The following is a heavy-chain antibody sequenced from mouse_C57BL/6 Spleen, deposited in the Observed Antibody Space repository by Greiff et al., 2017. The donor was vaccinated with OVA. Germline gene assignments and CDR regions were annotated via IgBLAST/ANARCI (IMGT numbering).Heavy chain of an antibody. CDR2: FYPGSGSI. CDR1: GYTFTEYT. CDR3: AGRDIPYGYAGYYFYY. D-gene: IGHD2-2*01. J-gene: IGHJ2*01. V-gene: IGHV1-62-2*01. Sequence: QVQLQQSGAELVKPGASVKLSCKASGYTFTEYTIHWVKQRSGQGLEWIGRFYPGSGSIKYNEKFKDKATLTADKSSSTAYMELSSLTSEDSAVYFCAGRDIPYGYAGYYFYYWGQGTTLTVSS.